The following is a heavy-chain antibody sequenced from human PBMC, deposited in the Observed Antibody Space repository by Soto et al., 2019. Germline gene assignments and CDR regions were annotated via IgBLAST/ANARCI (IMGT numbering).Heavy chain of an antibody. CDR3: ARDGGRHSGGIDY. CDR1: GGTFSSYS. Sequence: VKVSCKASGGTFSSYSINWVRQAPGQGLEWMGEIIPIFGTANYAQKFQGRVTITADESTSTAYMELSSLRSEDTAVYYCARDGGRHSGGIDYWGQGTLATVSS. CDR2: IIPIFGTA. V-gene: IGHV1-69*01. D-gene: IGHD1-26*01. J-gene: IGHJ4*02.